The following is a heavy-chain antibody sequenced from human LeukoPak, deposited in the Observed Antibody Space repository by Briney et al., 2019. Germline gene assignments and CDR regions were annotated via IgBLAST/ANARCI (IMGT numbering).Heavy chain of an antibody. J-gene: IGHJ4*02. CDR1: GGSISSHY. V-gene: IGHV4-59*11. Sequence: SETLSLTCAVSGGSISSHYWSWIRQPPGKGLEWIGYISYSGSTDYNPSLKSRVTLSVDTSKNQISLRLSSVTAADTAVYYCTRDGGVAVTPLDFDFWGQGTLVTVSS. D-gene: IGHD6-19*01. CDR3: TRDGGVAVTPLDFDF. CDR2: ISYSGST.